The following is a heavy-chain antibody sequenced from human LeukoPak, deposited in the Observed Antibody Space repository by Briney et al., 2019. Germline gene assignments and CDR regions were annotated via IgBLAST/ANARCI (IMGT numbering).Heavy chain of an antibody. J-gene: IGHJ3*02. CDR3: AKGDVLRFLEWLRAFDI. CDR1: GFTFSSYA. CDR2: ISGSGGST. Sequence: GGSLRLSCAASGFTFSSYAMSWVRQAPGKGLEWVSAISGSGGSTYYADSVKGRFTISRDNSKNTLYLQMNSLRAEDTAVYYCAKGDVLRFLEWLRAFDIWGQGTMVTVSS. D-gene: IGHD3-3*01. V-gene: IGHV3-23*01.